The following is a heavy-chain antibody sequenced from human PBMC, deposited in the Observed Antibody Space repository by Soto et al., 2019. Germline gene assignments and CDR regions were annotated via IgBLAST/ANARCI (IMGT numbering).Heavy chain of an antibody. V-gene: IGHV6-1*01. Sequence: KQSQTLSLTCAISGDSVSSNSAAWNWIRQSPSRGLEWLGRTYYRSKWYNDYAVSVKSRITINPDTSKNQFSLQLNSVTPEDTAVYYCARGPFEYSSSSRSRWFDPWGQGTLVTVSS. D-gene: IGHD6-6*01. CDR3: ARGPFEYSSSSRSRWFDP. CDR1: GDSVSSNSAA. J-gene: IGHJ5*02. CDR2: TYYRSKWYN.